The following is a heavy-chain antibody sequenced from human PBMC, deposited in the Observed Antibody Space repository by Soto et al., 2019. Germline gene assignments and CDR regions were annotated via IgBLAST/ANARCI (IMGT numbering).Heavy chain of an antibody. CDR2: INPNSGGT. V-gene: IGHV1-2*04. D-gene: IGHD4-17*01. CDR1: GYTCTGYY. CDR3: ARWALYGDSTRTELDP. J-gene: IGHJ5*02. Sequence: ASVKVSCKASGYTCTGYYMPWVGQGHIQGLEWMVCINPNSGGTNSAQKFHGWVTMTRDTSISTAYMKLSRLRSDDTAVYYCARWALYGDSTRTELDPLGQGTLVTLSS.